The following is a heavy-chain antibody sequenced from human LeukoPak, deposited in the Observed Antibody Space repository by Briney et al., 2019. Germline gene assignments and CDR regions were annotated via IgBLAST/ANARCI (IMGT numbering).Heavy chain of an antibody. CDR2: ISSSGINT. CDR3: VKDHGYSSAWYVRGLDY. V-gene: IGHV3-64D*09. CDR1: GYTFSGYA. D-gene: IGHD6-19*01. J-gene: IGHJ4*02. Sequence: GGSLRLSCSASGYTFSGYAMHWVRQAPGKGLEYVSPISSSGINTHYADSVKGRFTISRDNPKNTLTLQMSSLSAEDTAVYYCVKDHGYSSAWYVRGLDYWGQGILVTVSS.